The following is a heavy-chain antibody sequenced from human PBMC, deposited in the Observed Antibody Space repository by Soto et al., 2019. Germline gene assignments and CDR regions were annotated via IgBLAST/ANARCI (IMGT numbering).Heavy chain of an antibody. V-gene: IGHV3-7*01. CDR1: GFTFSSYW. CDR3: ARLDFWSGYPIDFDY. J-gene: IGHJ4*02. D-gene: IGHD3-3*01. Sequence: PGGSLRLSCAASGFTFSSYWMSWVRQAPGKGLEWVANIKQDGSEKYYVDSVKGRFTISRDNAKSSLYLQMNSLRAEDTAVYYCARLDFWSGYPIDFDYWGQGTLVTVSS. CDR2: IKQDGSEK.